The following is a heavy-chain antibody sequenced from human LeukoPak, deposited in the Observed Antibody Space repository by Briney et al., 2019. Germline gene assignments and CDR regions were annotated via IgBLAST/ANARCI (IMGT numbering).Heavy chain of an antibody. J-gene: IGHJ3*02. V-gene: IGHV1-18*01. CDR3: ARTPLGKMHAFDI. CDR1: GYTFTNDG. CDR2: IGTKSGNT. D-gene: IGHD7-27*01. Sequence: ASVKVSCKASGYTFTNDGISWVRQAPGQGLEWMGWIGTKSGNTNYAPSFQARVTLTTDTSSTTAYMELRRLTSDDTAAYYCARTPLGKMHAFDIWGQGTIVTVSS.